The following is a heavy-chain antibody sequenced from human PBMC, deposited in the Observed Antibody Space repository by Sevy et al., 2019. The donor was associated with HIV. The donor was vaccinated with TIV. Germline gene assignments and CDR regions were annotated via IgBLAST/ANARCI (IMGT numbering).Heavy chain of an antibody. V-gene: IGHV3-48*02. CDR3: VRGKSGYSYGFGY. D-gene: IGHD5-18*01. CDR1: GFTVSNYS. Sequence: GGSLRLSCATSGFTVSNYSMNWVRQAPGKGLEWLLYISSSTSIIYYADSVKGRFTISRDNAKNSLYLQMSSLRDEDTAVYYCVRGKSGYSYGFGYWGQGTLVTVSS. CDR2: ISSSTSII. J-gene: IGHJ4*02.